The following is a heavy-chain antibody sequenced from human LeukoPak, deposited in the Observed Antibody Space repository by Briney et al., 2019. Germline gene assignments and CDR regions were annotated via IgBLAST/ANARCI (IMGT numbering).Heavy chain of an antibody. J-gene: IGHJ4*02. D-gene: IGHD3-22*01. Sequence: PGGSLRLSCAASGFTFSSYAMSWVRQAPGKGLEWVSAISGSGGSTYYADSAKGRFTISRDNSKNTLYLQMNSLRAEDTAVYYCAKVGAITMIVVVIPGVFDYWGQGTLVTVSS. CDR2: ISGSGGST. V-gene: IGHV3-23*01. CDR3: AKVGAITMIVVVIPGVFDY. CDR1: GFTFSSYA.